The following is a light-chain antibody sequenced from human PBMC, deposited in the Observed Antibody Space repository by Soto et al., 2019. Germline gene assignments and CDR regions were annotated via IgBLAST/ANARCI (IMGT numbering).Light chain of an antibody. V-gene: IGKV3-11*01. CDR3: QQRSNWPPT. Sequence: MVLTQYTATLSLSPGERATLSCRASQSVSSYLAWYQQKPGQAPSLLIYDASDRATGIPARFSGSGSGTDFTLTISSLEPEDFAVYYCQQRSNWPPTFGQGTKVDIK. J-gene: IGKJ1*01. CDR1: QSVSSY. CDR2: DAS.